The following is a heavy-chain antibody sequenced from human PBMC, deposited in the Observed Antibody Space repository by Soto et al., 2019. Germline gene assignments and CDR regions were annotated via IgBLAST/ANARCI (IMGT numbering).Heavy chain of an antibody. CDR3: ARDGTYNWV. CDR1: GFTVSNNY. V-gene: IGHV3-66*01. Sequence: ELQLVASGGGLVQPGGSLRLSCAASGFTVSNNYLRWVRQAPGKGLEWVSLIYSGGDTYYADSVKGRFTISRDNSKNTLYLQMNSLRAEDKAVYYCARDGTYNWVGGQGILVTVSS. D-gene: IGHD1-1*01. CDR2: IYSGGDT. J-gene: IGHJ4*02.